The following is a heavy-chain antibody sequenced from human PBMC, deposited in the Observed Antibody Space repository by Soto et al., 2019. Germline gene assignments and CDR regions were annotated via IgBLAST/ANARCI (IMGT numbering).Heavy chain of an antibody. V-gene: IGHV4-4*02. CDR2: IYHSGSI. D-gene: IGHD3-10*01. Sequence: QVHLQESGPGLVKPSGTLSLTCTVSNASISSRKWWSWVRQTPGRGLEWIGEIYHSGSINHNPSLKTRVTMSVXXXXXQXSXXXXXXPAADTGIYYCXSKSGELLADAFDIWGQGTVVTVSS. J-gene: IGHJ3*02. CDR1: NASISSRKW. CDR3: XSKSGELLADAFDI.